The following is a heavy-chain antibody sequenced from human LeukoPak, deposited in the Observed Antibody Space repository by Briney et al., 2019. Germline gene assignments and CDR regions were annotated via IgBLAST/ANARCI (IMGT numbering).Heavy chain of an antibody. CDR2: TNPNSGGT. CDR3: ARNNWRFDP. CDR1: GGTLRSYA. Sequence: RASVKVSCKVSGGTLRSYAISWVRQAPGQGLEWMGWTNPNSGGTNYAQKFQGRVTMTRDTSISTAYMELSRLRSDDTAVYYCARNNWRFDPWGQGTLVTVSS. V-gene: IGHV1-2*02. J-gene: IGHJ5*02. D-gene: IGHD1-1*01.